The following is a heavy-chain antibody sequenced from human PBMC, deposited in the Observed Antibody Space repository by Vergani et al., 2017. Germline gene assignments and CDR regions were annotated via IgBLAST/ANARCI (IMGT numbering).Heavy chain of an antibody. CDR3: AGDLRYSGYDDLDY. D-gene: IGHD5-12*01. CDR2: IIPILGIA. V-gene: IGHV1-69*08. CDR1: GGTFSSYT. J-gene: IGHJ4*02. Sequence: QVQLVQSGAEVKKPGSSVKVSCKASGGTFSSYTISWVRQAPGQGLEWMGRIIPILGIATYAQKFQGRVTITADKSTSTAYMELSSLRSEDPAVYYCAGDLRYSGYDDLDYWGQGTLVTVSS.